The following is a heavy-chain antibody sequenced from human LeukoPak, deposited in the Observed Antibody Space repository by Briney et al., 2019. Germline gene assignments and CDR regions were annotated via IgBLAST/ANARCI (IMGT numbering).Heavy chain of an antibody. J-gene: IGHJ4*02. CDR1: GFTFSSYG. CDR3: AKDWGEYGEWLVLAGGVDY. Sequence: GGSLRLSCAASGFTFSSYGMHWVRQAPGKGLEWVAVISYDGSNKYYADSVKGRFTISRDNSKNTLYLQMNSLRAVDTAVYYCAKDWGEYGEWLVLAGGVDYWGQGTLVTVSS. D-gene: IGHD6-19*01. V-gene: IGHV3-30*18. CDR2: ISYDGSNK.